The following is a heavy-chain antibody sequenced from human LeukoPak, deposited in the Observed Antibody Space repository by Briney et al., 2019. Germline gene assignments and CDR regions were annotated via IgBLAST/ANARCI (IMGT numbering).Heavy chain of an antibody. CDR2: MNPNSGNT. V-gene: IGHV1-8*01. D-gene: IGHD3-10*01. Sequence: ASVKVSCKASGYTFTSYDINWVRQATGQGLEWMGWMNPNSGNTGYAQKFQGRVTMTRNTSISTAYMELSSLRSEDTAVYYCARGYYYGSGSYYNGDAFDIWGQGTMVTVSS. CDR3: ARGYYYGSGSYYNGDAFDI. J-gene: IGHJ3*02. CDR1: GYTFTSYD.